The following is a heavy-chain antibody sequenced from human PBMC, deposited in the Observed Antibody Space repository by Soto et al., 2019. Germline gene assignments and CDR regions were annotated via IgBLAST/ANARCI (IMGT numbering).Heavy chain of an antibody. CDR1: GGTFSSYV. D-gene: IGHD3-10*01. CDR3: ARDPEPSYYYGSGKKYYFDY. Sequence: SVKVSCKASGGTFSSYVISWVRQAPGQGLEWMGGIIPIFGTANYAQKFQGRVTITADESTSTAYMELSSLRSEDTAVYYCARDPEPSYYYGSGKKYYFDYWGQGTLVTVSS. J-gene: IGHJ4*02. V-gene: IGHV1-69*13. CDR2: IIPIFGTA.